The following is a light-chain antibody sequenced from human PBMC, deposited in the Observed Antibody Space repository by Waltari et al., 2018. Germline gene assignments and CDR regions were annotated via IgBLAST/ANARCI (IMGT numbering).Light chain of an antibody. V-gene: IGLV2-14*03. CDR3: NSYTGSSSWV. CDR2: DVF. J-gene: IGLJ3*02. Sequence: QSALTQPASVSGPPGQSITISCPGTTSDVGFYKFVPWYQQHPGKAHQLIIYDVFERPSGVSNRFSGSKSGNTASLTISGLLAEDEADYYCNSYTGSSSWVFGGGTKLTVL. CDR1: TSDVGFYKF.